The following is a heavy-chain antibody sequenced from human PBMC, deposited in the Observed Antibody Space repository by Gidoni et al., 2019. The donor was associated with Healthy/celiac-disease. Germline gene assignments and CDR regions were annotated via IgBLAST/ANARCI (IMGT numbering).Heavy chain of an antibody. CDR1: GFTFSSYA. V-gene: IGHV3-23*01. CDR2: ISCSGGST. Sequence: EVQLLESGGGLVQPGGSMRLSCAACGFTFSSYAISWGHQAPGKGLAWVSAISCSGGSTYYADSVKGRFTISRDNSKNTLYLQMDSLRAEDTAVYYCAKLGAVAGNYWGQGTLVTVSS. J-gene: IGHJ4*02. CDR3: AKLGAVAGNY. D-gene: IGHD6-19*01.